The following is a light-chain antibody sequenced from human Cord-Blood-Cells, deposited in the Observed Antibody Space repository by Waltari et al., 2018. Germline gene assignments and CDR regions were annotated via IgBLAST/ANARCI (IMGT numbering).Light chain of an antibody. Sequence: AIRMTQSPSSLSASTGDRVTITCRASQGISSYLAWYQQKPGKAPKLLIYAASTLQSGVPSRFSGSGSVTDFTLTISGLQSEDLATNYCQQYYSYPWTFGQGTKVESK. CDR3: QQYYSYPWT. V-gene: IGKV1-8*01. J-gene: IGKJ1*01. CDR2: AAS. CDR1: QGISSY.